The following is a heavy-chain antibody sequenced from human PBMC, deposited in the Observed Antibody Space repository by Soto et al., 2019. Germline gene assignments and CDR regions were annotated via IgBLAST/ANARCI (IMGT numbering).Heavy chain of an antibody. D-gene: IGHD3-22*01. V-gene: IGHV5-10-1*03. CDR2: IDPSDSYT. CDR3: ASSLGAYYYDSSGYADY. CDR1: GYSFTSYW. Sequence: EVQLVQSGAEVKKPGESLRISCKGSGYSFTSYWISWVRQMPGKGLEWMGRIDPSDSYTNYSPSFQGHVTISADKSISTAYLQWSSLKDSDTAMYYCASSLGAYYYDSSGYADYWGQGTLVTVSS. J-gene: IGHJ4*02.